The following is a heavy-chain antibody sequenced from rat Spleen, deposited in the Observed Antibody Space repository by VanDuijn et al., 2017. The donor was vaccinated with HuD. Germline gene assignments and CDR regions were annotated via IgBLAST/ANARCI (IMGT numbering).Heavy chain of an antibody. Sequence: EVQLVESGGGLVQPGRSLKLSCAASGFTFSNYGMAWVRQAPTKGLEWVATLSYDGSSTYYRDSVKGRFTISRDNAKITLYLQMDSLRSEDTATYYCARRYYSGGGGYFDYWGQGVMVTVSS. V-gene: IGHV5-29*01. CDR1: GFTFSNYG. J-gene: IGHJ2*01. CDR2: LSYDGSST. CDR3: ARRYYSGGGGYFDY. D-gene: IGHD1-1*01.